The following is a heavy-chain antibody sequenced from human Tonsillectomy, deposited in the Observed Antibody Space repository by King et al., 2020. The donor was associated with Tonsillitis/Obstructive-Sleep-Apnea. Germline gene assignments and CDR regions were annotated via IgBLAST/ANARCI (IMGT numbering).Heavy chain of an antibody. CDR3: ARGYCSGCSGGSYYSDYYYYMDV. CDR1: GASINTSY. CDR2: IYNSGNT. J-gene: IGHJ6*03. Sequence: QLQESGPGLVKPSETLSLTCTVSGASINTSYWSWIRQPPGKGLEWIGYIYNSGNTNYNPSVKSRVTMSVDTSKNQFSLKLTSVTAADTAVYYCARGYCSGCSGGSYYSDYYYYMDVWGKGTTVTVSS. V-gene: IGHV4-59*08. D-gene: IGHD2-15*01.